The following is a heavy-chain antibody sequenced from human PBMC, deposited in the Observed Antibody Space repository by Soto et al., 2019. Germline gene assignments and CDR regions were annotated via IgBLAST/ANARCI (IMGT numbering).Heavy chain of an antibody. D-gene: IGHD3-10*01. V-gene: IGHV2-26*01. CDR1: GFSLTNVQKG. CDR3: ARISGRFGASHFDF. J-gene: IGHJ4*02. Sequence: QVTLKESGPVLVQATETLTLTCNVSGFSLTNVQKGVAWIRQPPGKALEWLAHILSDVEQSYKSSLKKRLTISQDTSKRQVVLVMTNVEPVDTATYCCARISGRFGASHFDFWGQGSSVIVSS. CDR2: ILSDVEQ.